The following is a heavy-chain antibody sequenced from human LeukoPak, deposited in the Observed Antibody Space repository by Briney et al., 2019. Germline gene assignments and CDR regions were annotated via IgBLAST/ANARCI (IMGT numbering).Heavy chain of an antibody. CDR2: INWNGGST. Sequence: GGSLRLSCAASGFTFDDYGMSWVRQAPGKGLEWVSGINWNGGSTGYADSVKGRFTISRDNAKNSLYLQMNSLRAEDTALYHCARDGYGSFPMDVWGQGTTVTVSS. V-gene: IGHV3-20*01. CDR1: GFTFDDYG. D-gene: IGHD3-10*01. CDR3: ARDGYGSFPMDV. J-gene: IGHJ6*02.